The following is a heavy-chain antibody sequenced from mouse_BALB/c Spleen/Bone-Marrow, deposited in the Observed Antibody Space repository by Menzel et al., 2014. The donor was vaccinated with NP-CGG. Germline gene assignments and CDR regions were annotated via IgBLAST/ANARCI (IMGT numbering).Heavy chain of an antibody. D-gene: IGHD1-1*01. Sequence: QVQLQQSGAELVKPGASVKLSCKASGYTFTSYWMHWVKQRPGQGLEWIGEINPSNGRTNYNEKFKSKATLTVDKSSSTAYMQLSSLTFEDSAVYYCARRTTTVVATDYWGQGTTLTVSS. CDR2: INPSNGRT. CDR3: ARRTTTVVATDY. J-gene: IGHJ2*01. V-gene: IGHV1S81*02. CDR1: GYTFTSYW.